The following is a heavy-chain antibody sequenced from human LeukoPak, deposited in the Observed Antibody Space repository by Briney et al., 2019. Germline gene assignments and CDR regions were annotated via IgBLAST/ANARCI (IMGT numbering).Heavy chain of an antibody. CDR3: ARDRLDSSSWAAPYYYYGMDV. CDR1: GYTFTSYD. D-gene: IGHD6-13*01. J-gene: IGHJ6*02. CDR2: INPNSGGT. Sequence: ASVKVSCKASGYTFTSYDINWVRQATGQGLEWMGWINPNSGGTNYAQKFQGRVTMTRDTSISTAYMELSRLRSDDTAVYYCARDRLDSSSWAAPYYYYGMDVWGQGTTVTVSS. V-gene: IGHV1-2*02.